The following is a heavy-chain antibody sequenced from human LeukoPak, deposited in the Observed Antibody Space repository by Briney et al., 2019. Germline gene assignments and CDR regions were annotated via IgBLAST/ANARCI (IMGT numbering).Heavy chain of an antibody. D-gene: IGHD1-26*01. J-gene: IGHJ4*02. CDR2: ISRDGNP. Sequence: SETLSLTCSVSIDSAYYWGWIRQPPGKGLEWVGSISRDGNPSYNPSLKSRVTLSIQTSQNQISLRLSSVTAADTAVYYCASHVGGTTRPWGYFDYWGQGTLVTVSS. V-gene: IGHV4-38-2*01. CDR3: ASHVGGTTRPWGYFDY. CDR1: IDSAYY.